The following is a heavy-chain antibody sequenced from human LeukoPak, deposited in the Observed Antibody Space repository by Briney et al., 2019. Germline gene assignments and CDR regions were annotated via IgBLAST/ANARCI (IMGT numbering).Heavy chain of an antibody. D-gene: IGHD5-18*01. Sequence: ASVKVSCKASGYTFTSYYMHWVRQAPGQGLEWMGIINPSGGSTSYAQKFQGRVTMTRDTSTSTVYMELSSLRSEDTAVYYCARADTAMAPHCFVDYWGQGTLVTVCS. CDR1: GYTFTSYY. CDR3: ARADTAMAPHCFVDY. V-gene: IGHV1-46*01. J-gene: IGHJ4*02. CDR2: INPSGGST.